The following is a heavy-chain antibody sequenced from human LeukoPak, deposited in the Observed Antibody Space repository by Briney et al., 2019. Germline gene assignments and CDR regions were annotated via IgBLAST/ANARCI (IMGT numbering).Heavy chain of an antibody. CDR2: IYGSGTT. CDR3: TRDKGNRDY. J-gene: IGHJ4*02. Sequence: PGGSLRLSCAASGFTVSNNYMSWGRQAPGKGLEWVSVIYGSGTTYYADSVKGRFTISRDNSKNKLYLQMNSLRAEDTAVYYCTRDKGNRDYWGQGTLVTVSS. V-gene: IGHV3-53*01. D-gene: IGHD1-14*01. CDR1: GFTVSNNY.